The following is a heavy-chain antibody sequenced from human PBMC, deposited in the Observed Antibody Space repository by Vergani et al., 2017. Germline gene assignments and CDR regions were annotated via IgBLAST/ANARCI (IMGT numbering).Heavy chain of an antibody. Sequence: EVQLVESGGGLVQPGRSLRLSCAASGFTFDDYAMHWVRQAPGKGLEWVSGISWNSGSIGYADSVKGRFTISRDNRKKSLYLQMNSLRAEDTALYYCAKDVGVGLWLQGSSKGEIRYFDYWGQGTLVTVSS. CDR2: ISWNSGSI. V-gene: IGHV3-9*01. D-gene: IGHD5-18*01. CDR3: AKDVGVGLWLQGSSKGEIRYFDY. CDR1: GFTFDDYA. J-gene: IGHJ4*02.